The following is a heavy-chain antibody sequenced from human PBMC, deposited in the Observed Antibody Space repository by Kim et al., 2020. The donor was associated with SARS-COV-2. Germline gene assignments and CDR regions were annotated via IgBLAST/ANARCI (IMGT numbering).Heavy chain of an antibody. V-gene: IGHV3-21*01. D-gene: IGHD6-13*01. J-gene: IGHJ4*02. CDR3: ARGGYSSSFHFDY. Sequence: GGSLRLSCAASGFTFSSYSMNWVRQAPGKGLEWVSSISSSSSYIYYADSVKGRFTISRDNAKNSLYLQMNSLRAEDTAVYYCARGGYSSSFHFDYWGQGTLVTVSS. CDR2: ISSSSSYI. CDR1: GFTFSSYS.